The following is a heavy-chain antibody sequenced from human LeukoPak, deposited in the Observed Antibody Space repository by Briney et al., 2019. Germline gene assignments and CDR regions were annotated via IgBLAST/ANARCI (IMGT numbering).Heavy chain of an antibody. CDR1: GYIFTDHF. D-gene: IGHD6-19*01. Sequence: ASVNVSCKSSGYIFTDHFIHWVRQAPGQGLEWMGGIIPIFGTANYAQKFQGRVTITADESTSTAYMELSSLRSEDTAVYYCASRTIAVAGTPFDYWGQGTLVTVSS. CDR3: ASRTIAVAGTPFDY. CDR2: IIPIFGTA. J-gene: IGHJ4*02. V-gene: IGHV1-69*13.